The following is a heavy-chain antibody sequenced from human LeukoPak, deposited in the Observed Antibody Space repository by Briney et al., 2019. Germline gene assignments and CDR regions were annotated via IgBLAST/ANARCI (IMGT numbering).Heavy chain of an antibody. CDR3: ARSARLMKGVVEVTALDD. Sequence: GGSLRLSCAASGFTFSSYAMSWVRHAPGKGLEWLSAISGSGGSTYYADSVKGRFTIARDNAKNSVYLEMNSLRADDTAVYYCARSARLMKGVVEVTALDDWGQGTLVTVSS. J-gene: IGHJ4*02. CDR1: GFTFSSYA. D-gene: IGHD3-3*01. CDR2: ISGSGGST. V-gene: IGHV3-23*01.